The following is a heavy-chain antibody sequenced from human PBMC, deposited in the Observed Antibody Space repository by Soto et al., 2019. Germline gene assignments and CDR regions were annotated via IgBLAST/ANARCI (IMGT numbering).Heavy chain of an antibody. CDR1: GASLSSYY. V-gene: IGHV4-59*07. CDR3: AKGKPMVRGVIRLYYFDY. J-gene: IGHJ4*02. Sequence: SDTLSLTCSVSGASLSSYYTWIRQTPGKGLEWIGYIYLGGSINYNPSFKSRVIISVDTSKNQFSVRLSSVTAADTAVYYCAKGKPMVRGVIRLYYFDYWGQGTLVTVSS. D-gene: IGHD3-10*01. CDR2: IYLGGSI.